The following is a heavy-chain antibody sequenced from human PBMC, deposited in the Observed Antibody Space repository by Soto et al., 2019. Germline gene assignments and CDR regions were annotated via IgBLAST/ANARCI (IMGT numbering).Heavy chain of an antibody. J-gene: IGHJ3*01. CDR3: AKRQSGSYYAAFDV. CDR2: IHGSGETA. CDR1: GFTFSTYP. D-gene: IGHD1-26*01. V-gene: IGHV3-23*01. Sequence: EAELSESGGGLAQPGGTLRLSCAASGFTFSTYPMAWVRQAPGKGLEWVSTIHGSGETAYYADSVKGRFTISRDNSNNTVYLKMDSLRAEDTAIYYCAKRQSGSYYAAFDVWGQGTVVTVSS.